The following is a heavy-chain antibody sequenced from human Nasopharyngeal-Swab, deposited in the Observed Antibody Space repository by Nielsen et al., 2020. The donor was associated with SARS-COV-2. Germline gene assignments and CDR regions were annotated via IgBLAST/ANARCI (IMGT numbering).Heavy chain of an antibody. V-gene: IGHV1-69*04. J-gene: IGHJ5*02. CDR2: IIPILGIA. CDR1: GGTFSSYA. Sequence: SVKVSCKASGGTFSSYAISWVRQAPGQGLEWMGRIIPILGIANYAQKFQGRVTITADKSTSTAYMELSSLRSEDTAVYYCARGGGGVPHNWFDPWGQGTLVTVSS. D-gene: IGHD3-16*01. CDR3: ARGGGGVPHNWFDP.